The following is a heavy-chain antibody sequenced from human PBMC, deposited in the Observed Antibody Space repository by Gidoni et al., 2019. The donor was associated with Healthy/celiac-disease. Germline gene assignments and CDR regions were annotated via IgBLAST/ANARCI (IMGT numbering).Heavy chain of an antibody. J-gene: IGHJ3*02. V-gene: IGHV2-5*02. CDR1: GFSLSTSGVG. CDR3: AQTWIQLWFGAFDI. D-gene: IGHD5-18*01. CDR2: IYWDDDK. Sequence: QITLKESGPTLVKPTQTLTLTCTFSGFSLSTSGVGVAWIRQPPGKALEWLALIYWDDDKRYSPSLKSRLTITKDTSKNQVVLTMTNMDPVDTATYYCAQTWIQLWFGAFDIWGQGTMVTVSS.